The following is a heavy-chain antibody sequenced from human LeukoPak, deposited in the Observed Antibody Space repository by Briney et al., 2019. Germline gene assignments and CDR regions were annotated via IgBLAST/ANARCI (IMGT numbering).Heavy chain of an antibody. Sequence: VKVSCKASGGTFSSYTISWVRQAPGQGLEWMGRIIPILGIANYAQKFQGRVTITTDESTSTAYMELSSLRSEDTAVYYCARGRTRTTVTTYYYYYYMDVWGKGTTVTVSS. CDR3: ARGRTRTTVTTYYYYYYMDV. V-gene: IGHV1-69*16. CDR1: GGTFSSYT. J-gene: IGHJ6*03. CDR2: IIPILGIA. D-gene: IGHD4-17*01.